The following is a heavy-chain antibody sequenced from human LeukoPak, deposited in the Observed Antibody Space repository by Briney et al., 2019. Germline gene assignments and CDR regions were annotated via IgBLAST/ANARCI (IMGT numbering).Heavy chain of an antibody. Sequence: PSETLSLTCAVYGGSFSGYYWSWIRQPPGKGLEWIGEINHSGSTNYNPSLKSRVTISVDTSKNQFSLKLSSVTAADTAVYYCARVRGYDFWSGYRSGNWFDPWGQGTPVTVSS. CDR3: ARVRGYDFWSGYRSGNWFDP. J-gene: IGHJ5*02. D-gene: IGHD3-3*01. V-gene: IGHV4-34*01. CDR1: GGSFSGYY. CDR2: INHSGST.